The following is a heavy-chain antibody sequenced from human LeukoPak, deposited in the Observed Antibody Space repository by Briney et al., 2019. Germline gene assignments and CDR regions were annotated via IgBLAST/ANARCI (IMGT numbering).Heavy chain of an antibody. J-gene: IGHJ4*02. Sequence: PSETLSLTCTVSGYSISGGYYWAWVRQPPGKGLDWIASIYHNGNIFYNPSLKSRVTMSVDTSKNQISLNLRSVTAADTAVYYCARVRGDPRYYFDYWGQGTLVTVSS. CDR3: ARVRGDPRYYFDY. V-gene: IGHV4-38-2*02. CDR2: IYHNGNI. D-gene: IGHD3-10*01. CDR1: GYSISGGYY.